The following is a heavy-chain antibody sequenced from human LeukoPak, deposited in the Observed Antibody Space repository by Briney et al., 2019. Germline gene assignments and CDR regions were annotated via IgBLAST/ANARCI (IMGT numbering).Heavy chain of an antibody. CDR3: ASSTTVVTPYILYY. Sequence: GASVKVPCKASGYTFTSYGISWVRQAPGQGLEWMGWISAYNGNTNYAQKLQGRVTMTTDTSTSTAYMELRSLRSDDTAVYYCASSTTVVTPYILYYWGQGTLVTVSS. J-gene: IGHJ4*02. D-gene: IGHD4-23*01. CDR1: GYTFTSYG. CDR2: ISAYNGNT. V-gene: IGHV1-18*01.